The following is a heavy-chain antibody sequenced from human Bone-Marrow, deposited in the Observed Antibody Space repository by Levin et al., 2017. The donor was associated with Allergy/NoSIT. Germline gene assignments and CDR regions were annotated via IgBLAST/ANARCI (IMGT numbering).Heavy chain of an antibody. Sequence: SGPTLVKPTQTLTLTCTFSGFSLNANGMSVSWIRQPPGKPLEWLALIDWDGDKSYRPSLKTRLSVSRDPSTNQVVLTMTNMDPVDTAAYFCARRRCSSATCYVDYWGQGTLVAVSS. J-gene: IGHJ4*02. D-gene: IGHD2-2*01. CDR3: ARRRCSSATCYVDY. CDR2: IDWDGDK. V-gene: IGHV2-70*01. CDR1: GFSLNANGMS.